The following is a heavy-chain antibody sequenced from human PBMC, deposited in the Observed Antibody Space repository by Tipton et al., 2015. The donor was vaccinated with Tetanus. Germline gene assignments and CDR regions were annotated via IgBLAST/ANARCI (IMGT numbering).Heavy chain of an antibody. V-gene: IGHV1-18*04. D-gene: IGHD2-2*01. CDR3: ARGGDIVVVPGYYYYGMDV. CDR2: ISAYNGNT. CDR1: GYTFTSYG. J-gene: IGHJ6*02. Sequence: QLVQSGAEVKKPGASVKVSCKASGYTFTSYGISWVRQAPGQGLEWMGWISAYNGNTNYAQKLQGRVTMTTDTSTSPAYMELRCLRSDDTAVYYCARGGDIVVVPGYYYYGMDVWGQGTTVTVSS.